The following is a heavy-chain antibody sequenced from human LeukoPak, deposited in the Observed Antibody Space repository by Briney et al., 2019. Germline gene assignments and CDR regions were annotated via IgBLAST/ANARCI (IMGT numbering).Heavy chain of an antibody. J-gene: IGHJ4*02. Sequence: GGSLRFSCAASGFTFSSYAMSWVRQAPGKGLEWVSAISGSGGSTYYADSVKGRFTISRDNSKNTLYLQMNSLRAEDTAVYYCAKDSSSHLYYFDYWGQGTLVTVSS. CDR3: AKDSSSHLYYFDY. CDR2: ISGSGGST. D-gene: IGHD6-13*01. V-gene: IGHV3-23*01. CDR1: GFTFSSYA.